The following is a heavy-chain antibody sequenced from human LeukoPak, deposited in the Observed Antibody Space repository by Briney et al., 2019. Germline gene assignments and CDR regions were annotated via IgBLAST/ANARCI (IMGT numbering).Heavy chain of an antibody. V-gene: IGHV1-18*01. Sequence: ASVKVSCKASGHTFTSYGISWVRQAPGQGLEWMGWISAYNGNTNYAQKLQGRVTMTTDTSTSTAYMELRSLRSDDTAVYYCATTTFSYYYDSSGYFDDAFDIWGQGTMVTVSS. CDR2: ISAYNGNT. D-gene: IGHD3-22*01. J-gene: IGHJ3*02. CDR3: ATTTFSYYYDSSGYFDDAFDI. CDR1: GHTFTSYG.